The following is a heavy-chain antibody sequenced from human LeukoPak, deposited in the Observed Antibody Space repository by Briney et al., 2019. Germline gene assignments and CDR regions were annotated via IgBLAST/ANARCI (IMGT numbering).Heavy chain of an antibody. CDR2: INSDGSST. D-gene: IGHD3-22*01. V-gene: IGHV3-74*01. J-gene: IGHJ4*02. Sequence: HPGGSLRLSCAASGFTFSSYWMHWVRQAPGKGLVWVSRINSDGSSTSYADSVKGRFTISRDNAKNTLYLQMNSLRAEDTAVYYCARDPLQYYYDSSGYYSPDYYFDYWGQGTLVTVSS. CDR1: GFTFSSYW. CDR3: ARDPLQYYYDSSGYYSPDYYFDY.